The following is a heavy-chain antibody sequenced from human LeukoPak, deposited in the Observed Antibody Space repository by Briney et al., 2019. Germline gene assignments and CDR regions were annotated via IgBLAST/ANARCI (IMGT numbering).Heavy chain of an antibody. D-gene: IGHD1-1*01. CDR1: GFTFSSYA. CDR2: ISYDGSNK. V-gene: IGHV3-30*04. J-gene: IGHJ6*04. Sequence: GRSLRLSCAASGFTFSSYAMHWVRQAPGKGLEWVAVISYDGSNKYYADSVKGRFTISRDNSKNTLYLQMNSLRAEDTAVYYCARAQLEGPVGVLYYGVDVWGKGTTVTVSS. CDR3: ARAQLEGPVGVLYYGVDV.